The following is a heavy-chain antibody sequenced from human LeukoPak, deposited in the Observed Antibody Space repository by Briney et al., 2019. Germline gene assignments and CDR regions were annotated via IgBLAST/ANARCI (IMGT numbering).Heavy chain of an antibody. J-gene: IGHJ4*02. Sequence: PGGSLRLSCAASGFTFSTYAMSWVRQAPGKGQEWVSAISGGGGSTYYADSVKGRFTISRDNSKNTLYLQLSSLRPDDTAVYYCAKGAPSSSSIFDFWGPGTLVTVSS. CDR2: ISGGGGST. V-gene: IGHV3-23*01. D-gene: IGHD6-6*01. CDR3: AKGAPSSSSIFDF. CDR1: GFTFSTYA.